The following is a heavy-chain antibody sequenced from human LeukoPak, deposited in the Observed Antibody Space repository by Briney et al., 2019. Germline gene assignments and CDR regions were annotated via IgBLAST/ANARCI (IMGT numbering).Heavy chain of an antibody. CDR3: AREGVRGGFDI. Sequence: GGSLRLSCAVSGFTFSSHNMNWVRQAPGKGLEWVSHISSSRRTIYYADSVKGRFTISRDNAKNSLYLQMNNLRDEDTAVYYCAREGVRGGFDIWGRGTMVTVSS. D-gene: IGHD2-15*01. CDR2: ISSSRRTI. V-gene: IGHV3-48*02. J-gene: IGHJ3*02. CDR1: GFTFSSHN.